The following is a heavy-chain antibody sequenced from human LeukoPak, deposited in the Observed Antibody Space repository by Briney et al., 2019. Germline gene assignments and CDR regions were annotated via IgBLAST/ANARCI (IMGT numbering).Heavy chain of an antibody. V-gene: IGHV3-11*04. CDR1: GFTFSEYY. D-gene: IGHD6-6*01. J-gene: IGHJ6*03. CDR3: ARADSRIAARRARSSTFNYYYYMDV. Sequence: PGGSLRLSCAASGFTFSEYYMRWIRQAPGKGLEWVSYISTSGSTRYYADSVKGRFTVSRDNAKNSVYLQMNSVRAEDTAVYYCARADSRIAARRARSSTFNYYYYMDVWGKGTTVTISS. CDR2: ISTSGSTR.